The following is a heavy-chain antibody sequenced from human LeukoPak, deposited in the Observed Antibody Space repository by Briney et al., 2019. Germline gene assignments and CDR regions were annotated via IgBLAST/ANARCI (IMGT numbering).Heavy chain of an antibody. D-gene: IGHD3-10*01. J-gene: IGHJ4*02. CDR2: ISAYNGNT. CDR3: ARDLYYYYGSGSYLNDY. V-gene: IGHV1-18*04. CDR1: GYTFTSYG. Sequence: ASVKVSCKASGYTFTSYGISWVRQAPGQGLEWMGWISAYNGNTNYAQKLQGRVTMTTDASTSTAYMELRSLRSDDTAVYYCARDLYYYYGSGSYLNDYWGQGTLVTVSS.